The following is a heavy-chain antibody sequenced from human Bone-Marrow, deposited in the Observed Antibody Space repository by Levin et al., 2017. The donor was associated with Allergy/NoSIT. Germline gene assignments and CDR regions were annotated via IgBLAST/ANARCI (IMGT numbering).Heavy chain of an antibody. J-gene: IGHJ4*02. Sequence: GGSLRLSCAASGFIFSNYWMSWVRQAPGKGLEWVANIKQDGSKNYYVDSVKGRFTISRDNAKNSLYLQMNTLRAEDTAVYYCAREEPDDILTYFDYWGQGTLVTVSS. CDR3: AREEPDDILTYFDY. CDR2: IKQDGSKN. V-gene: IGHV3-7*01. D-gene: IGHD3-9*01. CDR1: GFIFSNYW.